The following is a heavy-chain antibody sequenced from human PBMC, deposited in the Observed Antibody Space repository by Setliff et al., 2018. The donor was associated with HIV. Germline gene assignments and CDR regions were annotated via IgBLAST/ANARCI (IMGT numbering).Heavy chain of an antibody. CDR2: IDPSDSYV. V-gene: IGHV5-10-1*01. CDR3: ARHKNGAYSLDS. CDR1: GYKFTGYW. Sequence: PGESLKISCKASGYKFTGYWINWVRQMPGKGLEWMGRIDPSDSYVDHSPSFQGHVTISIDKSVSSAHLQWSSLKASDTAMYYCARHKNGAYSLDSWGQGTLVTVSS. J-gene: IGHJ4*02. D-gene: IGHD4-17*01.